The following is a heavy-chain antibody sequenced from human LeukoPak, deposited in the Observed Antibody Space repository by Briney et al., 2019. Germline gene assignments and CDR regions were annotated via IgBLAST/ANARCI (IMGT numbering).Heavy chain of an antibody. J-gene: IGHJ6*03. D-gene: IGHD2-15*01. CDR1: GFTLFPYW. CDR3: ARDPGYYCSGGSCYSGYYMDV. Sequence: GGSLRLSCAASGFTLFPYWMSWVRQAPGKGLEWVSYISSSSSTIYYADSVKGRFTISRDNAKNSLYLQMNSLRAEDTAVYYCARDPGYYCSGGSCYSGYYMDVWGKGTTVTVSS. CDR2: ISSSSSTI. V-gene: IGHV3-48*01.